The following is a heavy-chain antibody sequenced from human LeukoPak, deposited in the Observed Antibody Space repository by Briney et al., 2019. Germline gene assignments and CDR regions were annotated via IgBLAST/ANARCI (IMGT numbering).Heavy chain of an antibody. V-gene: IGHV3-74*01. CDR1: GFTFSSYW. J-gene: IGHJ4*02. D-gene: IGHD3-22*01. Sequence: GGSLRLSCAASGFTFSSYWMHWVRQAPGKGLVWVSRINTDRSSTSYADSVKGRFTISRDNAKNTLYLQMNSLRAEDTAVYYCARVRYYDSSGYCFDYWGQGTLVTVSS. CDR2: INTDRSST. CDR3: ARVRYYDSSGYCFDY.